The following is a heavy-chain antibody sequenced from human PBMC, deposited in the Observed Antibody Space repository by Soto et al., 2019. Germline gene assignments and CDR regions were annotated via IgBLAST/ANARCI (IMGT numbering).Heavy chain of an antibody. CDR3: AREVRTHSSTGDYYYYYGMDV. Sequence: PSETLSLTCTVSGGSISSGDYYWSWIRQPPGKGLEWIGYIYYSGSTYYNPSLKSRVTISVDTSKNQFSLKLSSVTAADTAVYYCAREVRTHSSTGDYYYYYGMDVWGQGTTVTVSS. J-gene: IGHJ6*02. V-gene: IGHV4-30-4*01. CDR1: GGSISSGDYY. CDR2: IYYSGST.